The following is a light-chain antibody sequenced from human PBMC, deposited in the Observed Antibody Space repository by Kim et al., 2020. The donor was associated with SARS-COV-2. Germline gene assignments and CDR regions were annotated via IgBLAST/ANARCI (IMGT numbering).Light chain of an antibody. CDR2: DAS. J-gene: IGKJ4*01. V-gene: IGKV3-11*01. Sequence: EIVMTQSPATLSVFPGERATLSCRASQSISTSLAWYQQKPGQSPRLLIYDASNRATGIPPRFSGSGSGTDFTLTISSLEPDDFAVYYCQQHDDWPRLSFGGGTRVDIK. CDR1: QSISTS. CDR3: QQHDDWPRLS.